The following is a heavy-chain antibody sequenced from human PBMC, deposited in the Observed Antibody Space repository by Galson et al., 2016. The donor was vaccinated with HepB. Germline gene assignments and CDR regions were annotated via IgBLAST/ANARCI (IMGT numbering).Heavy chain of an antibody. Sequence: SLRLSCAASGFIFDDYGLSWVRQAPGKGLEWVSGINWNGGSTGYADSVKGRFTISRDNAKNSLYLQMNSLRAEDTAVYFCARGRRGKYDFLTGYTKGLYNYFDPWGQGTLVTVSS. D-gene: IGHD3-9*01. V-gene: IGHV3-20*04. CDR2: INWNGGST. J-gene: IGHJ5*02. CDR1: GFIFDDYG. CDR3: ARGRRGKYDFLTGYTKGLYNYFDP.